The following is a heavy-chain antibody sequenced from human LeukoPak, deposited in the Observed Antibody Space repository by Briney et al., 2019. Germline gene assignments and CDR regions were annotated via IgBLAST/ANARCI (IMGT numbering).Heavy chain of an antibody. CDR3: AREEYYYYHLDV. CDR1: GFTFSSYV. CDR2: ISHDGII. Sequence: GGSLRLSCETAGFTFSSYVMHWVRRTPGKGLVWVSRISHDGIISYADSVRGRFTISRDNAKNTLILQMNSLRAEDTAVYYCAREEYYYYHLDVWGQGTTVTVSS. J-gene: IGHJ6*02. V-gene: IGHV3-74*01.